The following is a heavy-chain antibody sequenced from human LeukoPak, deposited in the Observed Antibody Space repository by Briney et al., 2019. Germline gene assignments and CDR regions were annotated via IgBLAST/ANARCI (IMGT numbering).Heavy chain of an antibody. V-gene: IGHV3-7*05. CDR2: IKEDGSEK. CDR1: GFTFSTYG. CDR3: ARGEYYYDGGY. J-gene: IGHJ4*02. Sequence: GGSLRLSCAASGFTFSTYGMNWVRQAPGKGLEWVANIKEDGSEKNYVDSVKGRFTISRDNAKNSLYLRMNSLRAEDTAVYYCARGEYYYDGGYWGQGTLVTVSS. D-gene: IGHD3-22*01.